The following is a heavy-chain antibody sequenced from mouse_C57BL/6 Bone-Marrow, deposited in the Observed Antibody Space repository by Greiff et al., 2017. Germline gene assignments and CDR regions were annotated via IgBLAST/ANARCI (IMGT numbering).Heavy chain of an antibody. CDR3: AREEDAFAY. CDR1: GYTFTSYW. CDR2: IDPSDSYT. J-gene: IGHJ3*01. V-gene: IGHV1-59*01. Sequence: QVQLQQPGAELVRPGTSVKLSCKASGYTFTSYWMHWVKQRPGQGLEWIGVIDPSDSYTNYNQKFKGKATLTVDTSSSTAYMQLSGLTSEDSAVYYCAREEDAFAYWGQGTLVTVSA.